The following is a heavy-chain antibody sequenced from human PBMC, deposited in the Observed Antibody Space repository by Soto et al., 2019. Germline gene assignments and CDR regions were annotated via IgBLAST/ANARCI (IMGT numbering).Heavy chain of an antibody. J-gene: IGHJ6*02. Sequence: SETLSLTCAVYGGSFSGYYWSWIRQPPGKGLEWIGGINHSGSTNYNPSLKSRVTISVDTSKNQFSLKLSSVTAADTAVYYCARSHPGFGVNYGMDVWGQGTTVTVSS. CDR2: INHSGST. D-gene: IGHD3-10*01. CDR1: GGSFSGYY. CDR3: ARSHPGFGVNYGMDV. V-gene: IGHV4-34*01.